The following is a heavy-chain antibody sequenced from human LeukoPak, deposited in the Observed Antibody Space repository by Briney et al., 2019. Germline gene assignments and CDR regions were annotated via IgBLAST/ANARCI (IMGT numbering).Heavy chain of an antibody. V-gene: IGHV4-59*12. Sequence: SETLSLTCTVSGGSINNYYWSWIRQPPGKGLEWIGYIYYTESTNYNPSLKSRVTISVDTSKNQFSLKLSSVTAADTAVYYCVRGVVTMVQGVIIIVYYYYMDVWGKGTTVTVSS. CDR2: IYYTEST. J-gene: IGHJ6*03. D-gene: IGHD3-10*01. CDR3: VRGVVTMVQGVIIIVYYYYMDV. CDR1: GGSINNYY.